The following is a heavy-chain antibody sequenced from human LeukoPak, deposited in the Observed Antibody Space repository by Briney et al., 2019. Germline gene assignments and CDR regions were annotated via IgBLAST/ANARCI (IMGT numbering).Heavy chain of an antibody. CDR1: GFTFTHHA. CDR2: IRHDGSGA. V-gene: IGHV3-30*02. CDR3: AKDLSGSWSWDY. J-gene: IGHJ4*02. Sequence: GGSLRLSCAASGFTFTHHAMHWVRQAPGKGLEWVAVIRHDGSGANYAESVKGRFTNSRDNSKNTLYLQMNSLRVEDTAVYYCAKDLSGSWSWDYWGQGTLVTVSS. D-gene: IGHD1-26*01.